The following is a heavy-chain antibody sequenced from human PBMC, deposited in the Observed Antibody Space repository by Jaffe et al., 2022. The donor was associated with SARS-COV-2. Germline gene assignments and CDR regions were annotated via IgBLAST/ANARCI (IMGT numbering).Heavy chain of an antibody. J-gene: IGHJ3*02. Sequence: QVQLVQSGAEVKKPGASVRVSCKTSGYTFTGYTMHWVRQAPGQGLEWMGWVNPNSGGTRYAQKFQGRVAMTRDTSISTAYMELNSLRYDDTAVYYCARDRSYASGSADVFDIWGQGTMVTVSS. V-gene: IGHV1-2*02. CDR2: VNPNSGGT. CDR3: ARDRSYASGSADVFDI. D-gene: IGHD3-10*01. CDR1: GYTFTGYT.